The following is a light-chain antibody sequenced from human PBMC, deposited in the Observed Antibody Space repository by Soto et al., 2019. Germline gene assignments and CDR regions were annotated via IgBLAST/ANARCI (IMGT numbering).Light chain of an antibody. CDR2: DTS. CDR1: QLISSY. V-gene: IGKV1-8*01. CDR3: QKYGSSPIT. J-gene: IGKJ5*01. Sequence: AIRITQSPSSFSASTVDRVNITFLAIQLISSYLAWDQQKPGKAPKLLTSDTSNRATFIPVRFSGCGSETDFTLTIRRVEPEDFAVYQCQKYGSSPITFGQGTRLEIK.